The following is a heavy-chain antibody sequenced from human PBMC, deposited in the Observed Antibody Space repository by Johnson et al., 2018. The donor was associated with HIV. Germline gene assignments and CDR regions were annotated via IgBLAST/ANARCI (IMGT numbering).Heavy chain of an antibody. CDR1: GFTFSSYC. J-gene: IGHJ3*02. CDR3: AKDGGARGSSWYEGVFDS. CDR2: ISYDGSNT. Sequence: QMQLVESGGGVVQPGRSLRLSCAASGFTFSSYCMHWVRQAPGNGLEWLAVISYDGSNTYYADSLKCRFNISRANSKNTLYLQINSLRAEDTAVYYCAKDGGARGSSWYEGVFDSWGQGTMVTVSS. D-gene: IGHD6-13*01. V-gene: IGHV3-30*18.